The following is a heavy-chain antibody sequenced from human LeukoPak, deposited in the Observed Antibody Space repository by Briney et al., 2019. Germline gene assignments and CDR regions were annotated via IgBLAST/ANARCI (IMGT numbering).Heavy chain of an antibody. CDR2: INPNSGGT. J-gene: IGHJ6*03. Sequence: ASVKVSCKASVYTFIGYFMHWVRQAPGQGLEWMGWINPNSGGTSYAQKFQGRVSMTRDTSISTAYMELSRLRSDDTAVYYCARDDIAVARYYYYMDVWGKGTTVTVSS. CDR3: ARDDIAVARYYYYMDV. V-gene: IGHV1-2*02. CDR1: VYTFIGYF. D-gene: IGHD6-19*01.